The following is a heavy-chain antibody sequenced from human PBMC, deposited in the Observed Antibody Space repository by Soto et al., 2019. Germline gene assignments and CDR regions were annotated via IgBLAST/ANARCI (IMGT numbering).Heavy chain of an antibody. Sequence: ASVKVSCKVSGYTLTELSMHWVRQANVKGLEWMGGFDPEDGEAIYAQKFQGRVTMTEDTSTDTAYMELSSLRSEDTAVYYCATDLSASMVRGVIGLWGQGTLVTVSS. CDR1: GYTLTELS. CDR2: FDPEDGEA. J-gene: IGHJ4*02. D-gene: IGHD3-10*01. CDR3: ATDLSASMVRGVIGL. V-gene: IGHV1-24*01.